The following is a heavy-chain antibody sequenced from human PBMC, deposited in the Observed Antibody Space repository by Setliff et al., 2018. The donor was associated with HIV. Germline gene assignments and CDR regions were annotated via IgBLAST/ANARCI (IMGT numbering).Heavy chain of an antibody. V-gene: IGHV3-23*01. Sequence: GGSLRLSCTASGFTFTSYAMSWVRQAPGKWLEWVSGISGSGGSTYYADSVKGRFTISRDNSKNTLYLQMNSLRAEDTAVYSCAKDSPNYYDSSGYYPLQHWGQGTLVTVSS. CDR1: GFTFTSYA. CDR2: ISGSGGST. D-gene: IGHD3-22*01. CDR3: AKDSPNYYDSSGYYPLQH. J-gene: IGHJ1*01.